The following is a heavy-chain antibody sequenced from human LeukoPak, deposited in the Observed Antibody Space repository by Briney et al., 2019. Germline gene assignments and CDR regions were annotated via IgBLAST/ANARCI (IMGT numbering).Heavy chain of an antibody. V-gene: IGHV3-21*01. CDR3: ARDVGSWFDP. J-gene: IGHJ5*02. Sequence: GGSLRLSCAASGFTFSTYSINWVRQAPGKGLEWVSSISSSSSYTSYADSVKGRFTISRDNVKNSLFLQMNSLRAEDTAVYYCARDVGSWFDPWGQGTLVTVSS. D-gene: IGHD1-26*01. CDR2: ISSSSSYT. CDR1: GFTFSTYS.